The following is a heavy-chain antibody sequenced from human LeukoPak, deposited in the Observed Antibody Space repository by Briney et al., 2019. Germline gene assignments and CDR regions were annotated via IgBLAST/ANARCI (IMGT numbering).Heavy chain of an antibody. V-gene: IGHV4-34*01. CDR2: INHSGST. CDR3: ARVLARVAAAGTWWFDP. J-gene: IGHJ5*02. CDR1: GGSFSGYY. D-gene: IGHD6-13*01. Sequence: SETLSLTCAVYGGSFSGYYWSWIRQPPGKVLEWIGEINHSGSTNYNPSLKSRVTISVDTSKNQFSLKLSSVTAADTAVYYCARVLARVAAAGTWWFDPWGQGTLVTVSS.